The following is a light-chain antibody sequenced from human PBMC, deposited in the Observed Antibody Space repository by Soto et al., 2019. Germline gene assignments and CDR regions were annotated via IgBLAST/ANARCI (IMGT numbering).Light chain of an antibody. CDR3: KQSYSTPRT. CDR2: AAS. J-gene: IGKJ1*01. CDR1: QSISSY. V-gene: IGKV1-39*01. Sequence: DIQMTQSPFSLSASVGDRVTITCRASQSISSYLNWYQQKPGKAPKLLIYAASSLQSGVPSRFSGSGSGTDFTLTISSLQPEDFATYYCKQSYSTPRTFGQGTKV.